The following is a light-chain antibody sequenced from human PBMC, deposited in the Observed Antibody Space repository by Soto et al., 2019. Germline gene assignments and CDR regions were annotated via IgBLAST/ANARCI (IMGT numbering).Light chain of an antibody. CDR3: QQYNSYSLT. J-gene: IGKJ1*01. V-gene: IGKV1-5*03. CDR2: KAS. CDR1: QSISSW. Sequence: DIQMTQSPSTLSASVGDRVTITCRAIQSISSWLAWYQQKPGKAPKLLIYKASSLESGVPSRFSGSGSGTEFTLTISSLQPDDFATYYCQQYNSYSLTFGQGTKVDIK.